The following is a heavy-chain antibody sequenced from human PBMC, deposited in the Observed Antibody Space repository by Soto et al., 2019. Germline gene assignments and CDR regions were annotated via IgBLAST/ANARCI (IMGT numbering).Heavy chain of an antibody. CDR2: IIPIFGTA. CDR1: GGTFSSYA. Sequence: QVQLVQSGAEVKKPGSSVKVSCKASGGTFSSYAISWVRQAPGQGLEWMGGIIPIFGTANYAQKFQGRVTITADESTSTAYMELSSLRSEDTAVYYCARNGRTTVTTFRYYYYGMDVWGQGTTVTVSS. J-gene: IGHJ6*02. CDR3: ARNGRTTVTTFRYYYYGMDV. D-gene: IGHD4-17*01. V-gene: IGHV1-69*12.